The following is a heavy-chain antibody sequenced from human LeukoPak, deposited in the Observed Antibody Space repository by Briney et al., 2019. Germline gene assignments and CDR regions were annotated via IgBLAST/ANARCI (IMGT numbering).Heavy chain of an antibody. D-gene: IGHD2-8*01. J-gene: IGHJ6*02. CDR3: AREVLDATNGMDV. CDR2: ISSSISYT. V-gene: IGHV3-21*01. CDR1: GFTFRSYS. Sequence: GGSLRLSCAASGFTFRSYSMNWVRQAPGKGLEWVSSISSSISYTFHADSVKGRFTISRDNAKNSLYLQMNSLRVEDTAVHYCAREVLDATNGMDVWGQGTTVTVSS.